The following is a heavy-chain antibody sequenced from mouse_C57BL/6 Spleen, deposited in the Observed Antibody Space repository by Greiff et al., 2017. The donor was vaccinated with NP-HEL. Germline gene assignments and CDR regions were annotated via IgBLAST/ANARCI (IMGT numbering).Heavy chain of an antibody. V-gene: IGHV14-1*01. CDR1: GFSIKDYY. CDR3: TTYDYVYFDY. Sequence: EVKLQESGAELVRPGASVKLSCTASGFSIKDYYMHWVKQRPEQGLEWIGRIDPEDGDTEYAPKFQGKATMTADTSSNTAYLQLSRLTSEDTAVYYCTTYDYVYFDYWGQGTTLTVSS. CDR2: IDPEDGDT. D-gene: IGHD2-4*01. J-gene: IGHJ2*01.